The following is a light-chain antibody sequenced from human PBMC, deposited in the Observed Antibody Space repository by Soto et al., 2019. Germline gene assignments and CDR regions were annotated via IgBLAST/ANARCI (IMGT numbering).Light chain of an antibody. CDR3: QSYYNSVSGNWI. CDR2: GDN. V-gene: IGLV1-40*01. Sequence: QSVLTQPPSASGAPGLRVTISCTGNSANIGAGYDVPWYQQLPGTAPKLLIYGDNNRPSGVPDRFSGSKSGTSASLALTGLQAEDEADYDYQSYYNSVSGNWIFGGGTQLTVL. CDR1: SANIGAGYD. J-gene: IGLJ2*01.